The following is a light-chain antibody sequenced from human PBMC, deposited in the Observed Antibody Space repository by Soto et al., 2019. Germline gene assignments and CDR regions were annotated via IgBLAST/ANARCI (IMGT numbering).Light chain of an antibody. J-gene: IGKJ5*01. V-gene: IGKV3-11*01. CDR1: PSVTNF. CDR3: QQRNIWPPVT. CDR2: GAF. Sequence: EIVLTQSPATLSVSPGESATLSCRASPSVTNFLAWYQQKPRQAPRLLIYGAFNRATGIPATFSGSGSGTDFTPTISSLEPEDSAIYYCQQRNIWPPVTCGQGTRLDIK.